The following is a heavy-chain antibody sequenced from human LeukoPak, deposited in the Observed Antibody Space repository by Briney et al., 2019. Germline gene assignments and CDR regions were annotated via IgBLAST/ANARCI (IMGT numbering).Heavy chain of an antibody. CDR3: ASLVGGYYPPVEAFDV. V-gene: IGHV3-74*01. CDR1: AFSFRSCW. D-gene: IGHD3-3*01. J-gene: IGHJ3*01. Sequence: PGGSLRLSCAASAFSFRSCWMHWVRQAPGKELVWVSRINGDGSTTNYADSVRGRFTISRDNAKNRLYLRMNSLRADDSAVYFCASLVGGYYPPVEAFDVWGQGTMVTVSS. CDR2: INGDGSTT.